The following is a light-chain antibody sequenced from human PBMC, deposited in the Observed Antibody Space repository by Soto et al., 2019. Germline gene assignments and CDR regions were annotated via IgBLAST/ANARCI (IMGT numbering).Light chain of an antibody. CDR2: AAS. Sequence: DIQMTQSPSAMSASVGDRVTITCRASQGIDNYLAWFQQKPGKVPQRLIYAASTLQSGVPSRFSGSGSGTALTLTILSLQPEDLATYYCLQHRSYKITFGGGTKVEIK. CDR3: LQHRSYKIT. CDR1: QGIDNY. V-gene: IGKV1-17*03. J-gene: IGKJ4*01.